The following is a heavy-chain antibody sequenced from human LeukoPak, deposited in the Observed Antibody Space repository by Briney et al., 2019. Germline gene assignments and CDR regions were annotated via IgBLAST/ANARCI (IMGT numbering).Heavy chain of an antibody. CDR2: INPNSGGT. D-gene: IGHD5-24*01. Sequence: SSVKVSCKASGYTFTGYYMHWVRQAPGQGLEWMGWINPNSGGTNYAQKFQGRVTMTRDTSISTAYMELSRLRSDDTAVYYCARVEMATIRAFDYWGPGTLVTVSS. CDR3: ARVEMATIRAFDY. CDR1: GYTFTGYY. J-gene: IGHJ4*02. V-gene: IGHV1-2*02.